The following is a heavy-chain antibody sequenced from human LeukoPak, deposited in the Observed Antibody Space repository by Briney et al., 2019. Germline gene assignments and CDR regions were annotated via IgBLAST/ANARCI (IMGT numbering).Heavy chain of an antibody. J-gene: IGHJ4*02. CDR1: GFTFSSYS. V-gene: IGHV3-21*01. D-gene: IGHD2-2*01. Sequence: GGSLRLSCAASGFTFSSYSMHWVRQAPGKGLEWVSSISSSSSYIYYADSVKGRFTISRDNAKNSLYLQMNSLRAEGTAVYYCARATGCSSTSCSGRNYWGQGTLVTVSS. CDR2: ISSSSSYI. CDR3: ARATGCSSTSCSGRNY.